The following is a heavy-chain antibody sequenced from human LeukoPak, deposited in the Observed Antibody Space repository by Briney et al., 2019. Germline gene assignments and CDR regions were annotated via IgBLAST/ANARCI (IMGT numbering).Heavy chain of an antibody. J-gene: IGHJ4*02. Sequence: ASVKVSCKASGYTFTNYGITWVRQAPGQGLEWMGWISGYQGSTKYAQNFQGRVTMTIDTSTTTAYMDLRSLRYDDTAIYFCARSDLGTITAGPFKYWGQGTLVAVSS. CDR1: GYTFTNYG. CDR2: ISGYQGST. V-gene: IGHV1-18*01. CDR3: ARSDLGTITAGPFKY. D-gene: IGHD5-24*01.